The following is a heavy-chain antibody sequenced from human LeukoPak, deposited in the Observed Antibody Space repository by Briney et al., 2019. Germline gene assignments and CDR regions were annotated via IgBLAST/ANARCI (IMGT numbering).Heavy chain of an antibody. D-gene: IGHD3-3*02. Sequence: GGSLRLSCVASGFTFSTYSMNWVRQAPGKGLEWVSYISDTSYTIYYADSVKGRFTISRDNAKNSLYLQMSRLRDEDTAVYYCARAFLGGDYWGQGTLVTVSS. J-gene: IGHJ4*02. CDR1: GFTFSTYS. V-gene: IGHV3-48*02. CDR3: ARAFLGGDY. CDR2: ISDTSYTI.